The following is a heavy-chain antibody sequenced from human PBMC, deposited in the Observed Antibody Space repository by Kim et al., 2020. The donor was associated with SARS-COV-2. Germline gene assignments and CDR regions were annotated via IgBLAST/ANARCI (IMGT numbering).Heavy chain of an antibody. J-gene: IGHJ6*02. CDR2: ISAYNGNT. D-gene: IGHD2-21*01. CDR3: VGYVSLWFGMDV. Sequence: ASVKVSCKASGYTFTSYGISWVRQAPGQGLEWMGWISAYNGNTNYAQKLQGRVTMTTDTSTSTAYMELRSLRSDDTAVYYCVGYVSLWFGMDVWGQGTTVTVSS. CDR1: GYTFTSYG. V-gene: IGHV1-18*01.